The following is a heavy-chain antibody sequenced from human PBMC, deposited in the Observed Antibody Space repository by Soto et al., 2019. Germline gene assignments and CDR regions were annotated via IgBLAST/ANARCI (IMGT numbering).Heavy chain of an antibody. V-gene: IGHV4-34*01. CDR3: AKSRLLWFGELSFGGAFDI. J-gene: IGHJ3*02. CDR1: GGSFSGYY. Sequence: QVQLQQWGAGLLKPSETLSLTCAVYGGSFSGYYWSWIRQPPGKGLEWIGEINHSGSTNYNPSLKSRVTISVDTSKNQFPLKLSSVTAADTAGYYCAKSRLLWFGELSFGGAFDIWGQGTMVTVSS. CDR2: INHSGST. D-gene: IGHD3-10*01.